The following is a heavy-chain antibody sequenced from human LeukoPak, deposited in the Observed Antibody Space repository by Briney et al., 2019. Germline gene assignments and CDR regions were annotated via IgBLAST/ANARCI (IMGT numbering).Heavy chain of an antibody. V-gene: IGHV3-30*02. Sequence: GGSLRLSCAASGFTSSSYGMHWVRQAPGKGLEWGAFIRYDGSTKYYADSVKGRFTISRDNSKNTLYLQMSSLRAEDTAVYYCAKGYGSEHSYYYYYMDVWGKGTTVTVSS. J-gene: IGHJ6*03. CDR3: AKGYGSEHSYYYYYMDV. CDR1: GFTSSSYG. CDR2: IRYDGSTK. D-gene: IGHD3-10*01.